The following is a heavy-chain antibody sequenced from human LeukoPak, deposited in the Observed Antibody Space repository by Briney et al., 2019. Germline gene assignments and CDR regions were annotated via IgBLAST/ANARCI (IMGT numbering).Heavy chain of an antibody. Sequence: SETLSLTCTVSGGSISSGDYYWSWIRQPPGKGLEWIGYIYYSGSTYYNPSLKSRVTISVDTSKNQFSLKLSSVTAADTAVYYCARAQWWELLTFDIWGQGTMVTVSS. CDR2: IYYSGST. CDR1: GGSISSGDYY. D-gene: IGHD1-26*01. CDR3: ARAQWWELLTFDI. J-gene: IGHJ3*02. V-gene: IGHV4-30-4*08.